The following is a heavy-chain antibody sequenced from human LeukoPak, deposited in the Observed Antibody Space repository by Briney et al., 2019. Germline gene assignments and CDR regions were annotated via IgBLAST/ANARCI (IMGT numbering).Heavy chain of an antibody. CDR3: ARXXRXAXAGTYIYYYYMDV. CDR1: AYTFTGYY. J-gene: IGHJ6*03. V-gene: IGHV1-2*02. CDR2: INPNSGGS. D-gene: IGHD6-13*01. Sequence: GAXVKVSCXASAYTFTGYYMHWVRQAPGQGLEWMGWINPNSGGSNYAQKFQGRVTMTRDTSISTAYMELSRLRSEDTDVYYCARXXRXAXAGTYIYYYYMDVWGNGTTVTISS.